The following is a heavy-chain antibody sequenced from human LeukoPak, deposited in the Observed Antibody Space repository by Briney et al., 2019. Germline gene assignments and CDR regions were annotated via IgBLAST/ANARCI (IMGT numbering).Heavy chain of an antibody. V-gene: IGHV4-34*01. CDR1: GGSISRYY. J-gene: IGHJ4*02. CDR2: INHSGST. CDR3: ARLKWQQLALFDY. Sequence: SETLSLTCTVSGGSISRYYWSWIRQPPGKALEWFGEINHSGSTNYNPSLKSRVTISVDTSKNQFSLKLSSVTAADTAVYYCARLKWQQLALFDYWGQGTLVTVSS. D-gene: IGHD6-13*01.